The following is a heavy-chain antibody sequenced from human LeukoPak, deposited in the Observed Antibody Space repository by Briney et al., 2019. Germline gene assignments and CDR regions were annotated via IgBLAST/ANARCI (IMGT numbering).Heavy chain of an antibody. J-gene: IGHJ4*02. CDR3: ARDLYERDSSGHYGGGFDY. Sequence: ASVKVSCTASGYTFTIYYLHWVRQAPGQGLEWMGVINPSGGSPTYAQKIQGRVTMTRDTSTSAVYMELSSLTSEDTAVYYCARDLYERDSSGHYGGGFDYWGQGTLVAVSS. V-gene: IGHV1-46*01. CDR1: GYTFTIYY. CDR2: INPSGGSP. D-gene: IGHD3-22*01.